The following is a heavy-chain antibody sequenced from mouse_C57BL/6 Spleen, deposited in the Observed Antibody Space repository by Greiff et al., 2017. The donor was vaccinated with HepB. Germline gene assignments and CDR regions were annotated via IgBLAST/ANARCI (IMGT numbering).Heavy chain of an antibody. Sequence: EVNVVESGGGLVKPGGSLKLSCAASGFTFSSYAMSWVRQTPEKRLEWVATISDGGSYTYYPDNVKGRFTISRDNAKNNLYLQMSHLKSEDTAMYYCARDYDYLYAMDYWGQGTSVTVSS. D-gene: IGHD2-4*01. J-gene: IGHJ4*01. CDR3: ARDYDYLYAMDY. V-gene: IGHV5-4*01. CDR1: GFTFSSYA. CDR2: ISDGGSYT.